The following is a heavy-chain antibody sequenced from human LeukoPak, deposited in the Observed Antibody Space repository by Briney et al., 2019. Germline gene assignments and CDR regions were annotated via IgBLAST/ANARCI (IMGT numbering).Heavy chain of an antibody. J-gene: IGHJ4*02. V-gene: IGHV4-59*01. Sequence: PSETLSLTCTVSTGSISSFYWGWIRQPPGKGLEWIGHIYYSGSPNYNPSLQSRVTISLDPSRNQFSLKLYSVTAADTAVYYCARYSASHVTFDYWGQGTLVTVSS. D-gene: IGHD1-26*01. CDR1: TGSISSFY. CDR2: IYYSGSP. CDR3: ARYSASHVTFDY.